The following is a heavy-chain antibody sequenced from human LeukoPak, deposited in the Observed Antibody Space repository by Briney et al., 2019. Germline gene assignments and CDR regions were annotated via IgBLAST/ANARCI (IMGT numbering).Heavy chain of an antibody. CDR2: IIPIFGTA. V-gene: IGHV1-69*01. CDR3: ARDHCSGGSCSFDY. Sequence: SVKVSCKASGGTFSSYAISWVRQAPGQGFEWMGGIIPIFGTANYAQKFQGRVTITADESTSTAYMELSSLRSEDTAVYYCARDHCSGGSCSFDYWGQGTLVAVSS. CDR1: GGTFSSYA. D-gene: IGHD2-15*01. J-gene: IGHJ4*02.